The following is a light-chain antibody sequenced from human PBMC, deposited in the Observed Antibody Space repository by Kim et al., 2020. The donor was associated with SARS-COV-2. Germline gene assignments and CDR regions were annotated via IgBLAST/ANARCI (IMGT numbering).Light chain of an antibody. J-gene: IGKJ1*01. CDR2: AAS. V-gene: IGKV1-39*01. CDR3: QQTYSTPRT. CDR1: QSINSF. Sequence: ASVEDRVTITCRASQSINSFLNWYQQKPGKAPKLLIYAASSLQSGVPSRFSGSGSGTDFTLTISSLQPEDFATYFCQQTYSTPRTFGQGTKVDIK.